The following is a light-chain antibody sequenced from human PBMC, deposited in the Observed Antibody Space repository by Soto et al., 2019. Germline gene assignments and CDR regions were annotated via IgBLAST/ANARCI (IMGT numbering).Light chain of an antibody. J-gene: IGKJ1*01. Sequence: EIVLTQSPGTLSLSPGERATLSCRASQSVGSSNLAWYQQKPGQAPRLLIYGASSRATAIPDRFSGGGSGTDFTLTISRLEPEDFAVYYCQQYGSSPRTFGQGTKVDIK. CDR2: GAS. CDR3: QQYGSSPRT. CDR1: QSVGSSN. V-gene: IGKV3-20*01.